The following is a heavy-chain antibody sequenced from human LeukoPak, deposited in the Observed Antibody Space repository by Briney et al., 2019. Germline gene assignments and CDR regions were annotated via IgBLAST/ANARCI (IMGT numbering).Heavy chain of an antibody. J-gene: IGHJ3*02. D-gene: IGHD6-13*01. CDR1: GFTFDDYA. V-gene: IGHV3-9*01. Sequence: PGGSLRLSCAASGFTFDDYAMHWVRQAPGKGLEWVSGISWNSGSIGYADSVKGRFTISRDNAKNSLYLQMNSLRAEDTALYYCAKESPYSSSWYSRGAFDIWGQGTMVTVSS. CDR3: AKESPYSSSWYSRGAFDI. CDR2: ISWNSGSI.